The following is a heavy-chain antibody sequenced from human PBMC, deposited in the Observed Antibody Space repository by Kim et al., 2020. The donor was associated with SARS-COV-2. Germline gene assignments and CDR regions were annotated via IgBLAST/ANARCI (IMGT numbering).Heavy chain of an antibody. CDR3: ARVVFNNWFDP. CDR2: I. J-gene: IGHJ5*02. V-gene: IGHV3-21*01. D-gene: IGHD2-15*01. Sequence: IYYADSVKGRFTISRDNAKNSLYLQMNSLRAEDTAVYYCARVVFNNWFDPWGQGTLVTVSS.